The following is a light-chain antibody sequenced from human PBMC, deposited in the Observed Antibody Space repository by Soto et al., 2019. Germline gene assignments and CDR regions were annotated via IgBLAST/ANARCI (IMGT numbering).Light chain of an antibody. CDR1: SSDVV. CDR2: YVS. V-gene: IGLV2-11*01. J-gene: IGLJ3*02. Sequence: QSALTQPRSVSGSPGQSVTISCTGTSSDVVSWYQQHPGKAPKLIIYYVSQRPSGVPDRFSGSKSGNTASLTISGLQAEDEADYYCCSSAGGFTWVFGGGTQVTVL. CDR3: CSSAGGFTWV.